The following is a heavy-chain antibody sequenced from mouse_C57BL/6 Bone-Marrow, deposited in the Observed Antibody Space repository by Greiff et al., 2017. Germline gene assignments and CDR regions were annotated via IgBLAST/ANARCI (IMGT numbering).Heavy chain of an antibody. J-gene: IGHJ3*01. CDR3: ARCDYDKAWFAY. CDR1: GYSITSGYY. Sequence: EVQLQQSGPGLVKPSQSLSLTCSVTGYSITSGYYWNWIRQFPGNKLEWMGYISYDGSNNYNPSLKNRISITRDTSKIQFFLKLNSVTTEDTATYYCARCDYDKAWFAYWGQGTLVTVSA. V-gene: IGHV3-6*01. CDR2: ISYDGSN. D-gene: IGHD2-4*01.